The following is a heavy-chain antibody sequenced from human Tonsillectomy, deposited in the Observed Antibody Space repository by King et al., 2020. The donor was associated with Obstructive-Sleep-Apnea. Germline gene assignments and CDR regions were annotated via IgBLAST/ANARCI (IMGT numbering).Heavy chain of an antibody. V-gene: IGHV3-30*18. D-gene: IGHD6-19*01. J-gene: IGHJ6*02. CDR3: AKDLVTAVAGSFYYYYYGMDV. CDR1: GFTFSSYG. Sequence: QLVQSGGGVVQPGRSLRLSCAASGFTFSSYGMHWVRQAPGKGLEWGAVISYDGSNKDYADSVKGRFTISRDNSKNTLYLQMNSLRAEDTAVYYCAKDLVTAVAGSFYYYYYGMDVWGQGTTVTVSS. CDR2: ISYDGSNK.